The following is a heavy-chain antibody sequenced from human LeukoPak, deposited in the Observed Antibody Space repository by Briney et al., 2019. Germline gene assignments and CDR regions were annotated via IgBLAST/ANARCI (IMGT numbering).Heavy chain of an antibody. Sequence: SVKVSCKASGGTFSSYAISWVRQAPGQGLEWMGGIIPIFGTANYAQKFQGRVTITTDESTSTAYMELSSLGSEDTAVYYCARAHNWNYDHNFDYWGQGTLVTVSS. J-gene: IGHJ4*02. V-gene: IGHV1-69*05. CDR1: GGTFSSYA. CDR2: IIPIFGTA. D-gene: IGHD1-7*01. CDR3: ARAHNWNYDHNFDY.